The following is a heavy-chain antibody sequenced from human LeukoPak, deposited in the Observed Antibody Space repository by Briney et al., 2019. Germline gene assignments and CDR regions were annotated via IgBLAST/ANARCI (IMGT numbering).Heavy chain of an antibody. CDR1: GFTFSSYA. CDR3: ARDQGDQQLALDY. D-gene: IGHD6-13*01. V-gene: IGHV3-30-3*01. CDR2: ISYDGSNK. Sequence: PGGSLRLSCAASGFTFSSYAMHWVRQAPGKGLEWVAVISYDGSNKYYADSVKGRFTISRDNSKNTLYLQMSSLRAEDTAVYYCARDQGDQQLALDYWGQGTLVTVSS. J-gene: IGHJ4*02.